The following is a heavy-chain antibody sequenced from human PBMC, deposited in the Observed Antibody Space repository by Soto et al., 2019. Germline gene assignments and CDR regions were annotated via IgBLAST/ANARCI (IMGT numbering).Heavy chain of an antibody. CDR3: AKGQYYYDSSGYYYFDY. CDR2: ISGSGGST. Sequence: GGSLRLYCAASGFTFSSYAMSWVRQAPGKGLEWVSAISGSGGSTYYADSVKGRFTMSRDNSKNTLYLQMNSLRAEDTAVYYCAKGQYYYDSSGYYYFDYWGQGTLVTVSS. J-gene: IGHJ4*02. CDR1: GFTFSSYA. D-gene: IGHD3-22*01. V-gene: IGHV3-23*01.